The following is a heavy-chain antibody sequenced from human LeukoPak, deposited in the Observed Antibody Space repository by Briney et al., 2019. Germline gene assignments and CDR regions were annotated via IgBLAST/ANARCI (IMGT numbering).Heavy chain of an antibody. Sequence: ASVKVSCKVSGYTLTELSMHWVRQAPGKGLEWMGGFDPEDGETIYAQKFQGRVTMTEDTSTDTAYMELSSLRSEDTAVYYCATDRGYSGYDSFDYWGQGTLVTVSS. D-gene: IGHD5-12*01. CDR2: FDPEDGET. J-gene: IGHJ4*02. CDR1: GYTLTELS. CDR3: ATDRGYSGYDSFDY. V-gene: IGHV1-24*01.